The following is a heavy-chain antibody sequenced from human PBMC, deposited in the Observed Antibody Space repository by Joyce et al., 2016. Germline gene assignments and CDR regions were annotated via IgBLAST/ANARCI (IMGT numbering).Heavy chain of an antibody. V-gene: IGHV1-69*12. D-gene: IGHD1-14*01. CDR2: IIPFFGAA. CDR3: ARGGTSSDNFFFYTLDI. Sequence: QVLLVQSGATVKRPGSSLKVSCKSSGGAFSNFTGNWVRQAPGQRLEWMGGIIPFFGAAKYAEHFQGRVTLTADLSTHTAFMELSSLTSADTAVYYCARGGTSSDNFFFYTLDIWGPGTTVIVSS. CDR1: GGAFSNFT. J-gene: IGHJ6*02.